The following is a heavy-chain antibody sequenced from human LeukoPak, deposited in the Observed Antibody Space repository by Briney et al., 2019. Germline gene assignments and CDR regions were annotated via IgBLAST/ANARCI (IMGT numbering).Heavy chain of an antibody. CDR1: GFTFSSYA. D-gene: IGHD6-25*01. CDR2: ISSNGGST. J-gene: IGHJ5*02. Sequence: PGGSLTLSCSASGFTFSSYAMHWVRQAPGKGLEYVSAISSNGGSTYYADSVKGRFTISRDNSKNTLYLQMSSLRAEDTAVYYCVKGGVFSSDNWFDPWGQGTLVTVSS. V-gene: IGHV3-64D*09. CDR3: VKGGVFSSDNWFDP.